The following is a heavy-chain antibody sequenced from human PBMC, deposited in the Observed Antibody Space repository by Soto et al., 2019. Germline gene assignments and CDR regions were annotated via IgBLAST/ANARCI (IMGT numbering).Heavy chain of an antibody. D-gene: IGHD3-9*01. Sequence: PGGSLRLSCAPSWFTFSSYEMNWVRQAPGKGLEWVSYISVSGTMRFYADAVKGRFTISRDNTKKILYLQMNSLRAEDTALYYCATAGLTGTVWGQGTTVTVSS. CDR2: ISVSGTMR. J-gene: IGHJ6*02. CDR3: ATAGLTGTV. CDR1: WFTFSSYE. V-gene: IGHV3-48*03.